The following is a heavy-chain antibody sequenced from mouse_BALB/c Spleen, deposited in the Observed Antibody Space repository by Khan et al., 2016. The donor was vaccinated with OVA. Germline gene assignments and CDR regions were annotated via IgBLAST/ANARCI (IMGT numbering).Heavy chain of an antibody. D-gene: IGHD1-1*01. CDR3: ARPPITTVVATSYWFFDV. J-gene: IGHJ1*01. V-gene: IGHV5-9-3*01. CDR1: GFTFSSYA. CDR2: ISSGGNYT. Sequence: VQLKESGGGLVQPGGSLKLSCAASGFTFSSYAMSWVRQTPEKRLEWVATISSGGNYTYYPDSVKGRFTISRDNAKNTLYLQMSSLRSEDTAMYYCARPPITTVVATSYWFFDVGGAGTTVTVSS.